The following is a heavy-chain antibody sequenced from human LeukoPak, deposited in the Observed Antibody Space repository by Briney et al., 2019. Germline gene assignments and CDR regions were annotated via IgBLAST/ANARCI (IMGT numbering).Heavy chain of an antibody. CDR3: ARRMLLGFDY. V-gene: IGHV4-39*01. CDR2: IYYSGST. J-gene: IGHJ4*02. Sequence: SETLSLTCTVSGGSISSGDYYWSWIRQPPGKGLEWIGSIYYSGSTYYNPSLKSRVTISVDTSKNQFSLKLSSVTAADTAVYYCARRMLLGFDYWGQGTLVTVSS. D-gene: IGHD2-15*01. CDR1: GGSISSGDYY.